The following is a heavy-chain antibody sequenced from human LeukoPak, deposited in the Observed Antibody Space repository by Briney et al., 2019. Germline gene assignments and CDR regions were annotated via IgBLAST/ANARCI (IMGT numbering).Heavy chain of an antibody. CDR2: IYYSGST. CDR3: ARGSWGNFDY. J-gene: IGHJ4*02. Sequence: SETLSLTCTVSGGSISSSSYYWGWIRQPPGKGLEWIGSIYYSGSTYYNPSLKSRVTISVDTSKNQFSLKLSSVTAADTGVYYCARGSWGNFDYWGQGTLVTVSS. V-gene: IGHV4-39*01. D-gene: IGHD3-16*01. CDR1: GGSISSSSYY.